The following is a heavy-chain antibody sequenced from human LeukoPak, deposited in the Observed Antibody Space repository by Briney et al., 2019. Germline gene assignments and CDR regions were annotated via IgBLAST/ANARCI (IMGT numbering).Heavy chain of an antibody. J-gene: IGHJ4*02. D-gene: IGHD4-17*01. CDR3: ARGAETVTTPRFDY. V-gene: IGHV1-18*01. CDR2: SAYNGNT. Sequence: SAYNGNTNYAQKLQGRVTMTTDTSTSTAYMELRSLRSDDTAVYYCARGAETVTTPRFDYWGQGSLVTVSS.